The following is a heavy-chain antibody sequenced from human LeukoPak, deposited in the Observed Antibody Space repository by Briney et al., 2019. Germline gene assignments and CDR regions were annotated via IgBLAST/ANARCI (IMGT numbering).Heavy chain of an antibody. D-gene: IGHD4-11*01. CDR2: INPIFHTP. Sequence: SVKVSCKASGGTFSSHAITWVRQAPGQGLEWMGVINPIFHTPTYAKKFQGRLTITKDESMSTASMDLSSLISDDTAVYYCARGRTTGEFDYRGQGTLVTVSS. CDR3: ARGRTTGEFDY. CDR1: GGTFSSHA. J-gene: IGHJ4*02. V-gene: IGHV1-69*05.